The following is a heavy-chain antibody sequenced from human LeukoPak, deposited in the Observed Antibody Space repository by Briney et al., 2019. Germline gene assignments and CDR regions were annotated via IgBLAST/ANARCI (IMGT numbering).Heavy chain of an antibody. D-gene: IGHD2-21*02. CDR1: GFTSSNAW. CDR3: TTYYCGGDCPGDY. V-gene: IGHV3-15*01. CDR2: IISKTDGGTT. J-gene: IGHJ4*02. Sequence: GGSLRPSCAASGFTSSNAWMSWVRQAPGKGLEWVGRIISKTDGGTTDYAAPVKGRFTIPRDDSKNTLYLHMYSLKTEDTAVYYCTTYYCGGDCPGDYWGQGTLVTVSS.